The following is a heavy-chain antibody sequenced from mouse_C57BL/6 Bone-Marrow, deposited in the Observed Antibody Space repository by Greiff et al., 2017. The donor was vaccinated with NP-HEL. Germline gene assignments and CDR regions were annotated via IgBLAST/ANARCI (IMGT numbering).Heavy chain of an antibody. CDR2: INPSSGYT. D-gene: IGHD3-2*02. Sequence: VQLQESGAELARPGASVKMSCKASGYTFTSYTMHWVKQRPGQGLEWIGYINPSSGYTKYNQKFKDKATLTADKSSSTAYMQRSSLPSDDSAVYYCASSRQLRHLDYWGQGTTLTVSS. CDR3: ASSRQLRHLDY. J-gene: IGHJ2*01. V-gene: IGHV1-4*01. CDR1: GYTFTSYT.